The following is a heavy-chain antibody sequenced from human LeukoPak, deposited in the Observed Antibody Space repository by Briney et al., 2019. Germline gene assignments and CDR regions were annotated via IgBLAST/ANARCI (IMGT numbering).Heavy chain of an antibody. D-gene: IGHD5-24*01. CDR1: KGSIRTYY. CDR3: ARCSRDGFDS. CDR2: IYTSGNT. V-gene: IGHV4-59*10. Sequence: SESLSLTCGVSKGSIRTYYRSWIRQPAGKGLEWIGRIYTSGNTNYNPSLKSGVSISLDKSKNKFSLNLISVTAPDTAEYYCARCSRDGFDSWGQGTLVTVSS. J-gene: IGHJ4*02.